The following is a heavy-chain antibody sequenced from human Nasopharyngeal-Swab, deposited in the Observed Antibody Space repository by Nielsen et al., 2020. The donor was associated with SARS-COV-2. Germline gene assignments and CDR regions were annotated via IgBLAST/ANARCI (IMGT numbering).Heavy chain of an antibody. CDR2: INPGNGNT. V-gene: IGHV1-3*01. CDR1: GYTFTSYS. J-gene: IGHJ3*02. D-gene: IGHD3-22*01. Sequence: ASVKVSCKASGYTFTSYSMHWVRQAPGQRLEWMAWINPGNGNTKYSQKFQGRVTITRDTSASTAYMELSSLRSEDTAVYLCARDANYDSTLLDPFDIWGQGTVVTVSS. CDR3: ARDANYDSTLLDPFDI.